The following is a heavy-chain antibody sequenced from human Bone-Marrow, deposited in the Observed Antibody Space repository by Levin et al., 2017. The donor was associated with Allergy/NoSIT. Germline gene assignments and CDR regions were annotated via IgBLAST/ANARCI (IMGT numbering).Heavy chain of an antibody. V-gene: IGHV4-39*01. CDR2: IYYSGST. D-gene: IGHD6-13*01. Sequence: SETLSLTCTVSGGSISSSSYYWGWIRQPPGKGLEWIGSIYYSGSTYYNPSLKSRVTISVDTSKNQFSLKLSSVTAADTAVYYCARSPGGEQQLVHHHNWFDPWGQGTLVTVSS. CDR1: GGSISSSSYY. J-gene: IGHJ5*02. CDR3: ARSPGGEQQLVHHHNWFDP.